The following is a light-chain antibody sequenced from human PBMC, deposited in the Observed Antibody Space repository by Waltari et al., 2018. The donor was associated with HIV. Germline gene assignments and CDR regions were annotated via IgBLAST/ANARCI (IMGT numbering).Light chain of an antibody. CDR2: EVS. J-gene: IGLJ2*01. Sequence: QSALTQPAPVSGSPGQSITIPCPGTSSAVGGYTFASWYQQHPGKAPKLIIYEVSNRPSGVSDRFSGSKSGNTASLTISGLQAEDEADYFCSSYAMTTTVLFGGGTKLTVL. CDR3: SSYAMTTTVL. CDR1: SSAVGGYTF. V-gene: IGLV2-14*01.